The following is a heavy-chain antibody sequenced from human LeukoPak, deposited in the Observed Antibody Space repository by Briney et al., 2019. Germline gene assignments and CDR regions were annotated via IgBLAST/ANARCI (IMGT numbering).Heavy chain of an antibody. D-gene: IGHD3-10*02. Sequence: ASVKVSCKVSGYTLTELSMHWVRQAPGKGLEWMGRFDPEDGDTIYAQKFQGRVTMTADTSRDTVYIELSSLRSEDTAVYYCATEGKIVRGVYTDYWGQGTLVTVSS. J-gene: IGHJ4*02. CDR3: ATEGKIVRGVYTDY. CDR2: FDPEDGDT. CDR1: GYTLTELS. V-gene: IGHV1-24*01.